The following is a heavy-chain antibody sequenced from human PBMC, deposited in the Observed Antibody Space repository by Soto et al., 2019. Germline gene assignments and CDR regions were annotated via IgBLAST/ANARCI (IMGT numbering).Heavy chain of an antibody. V-gene: IGHV3-11*06. Sequence: GSLRLSCAASGFTFSDYYMSWIRQAPGKGLEWVSYISSSSSYTNYADSVKGRFTISRDNAKNSLYLQMNSLRAEDTAVYYCAREVLVPAAAFWDYGMDVWGQGTTVTVS. J-gene: IGHJ6*02. D-gene: IGHD2-2*01. CDR2: ISSSSSYT. CDR1: GFTFSDYY. CDR3: AREVLVPAAAFWDYGMDV.